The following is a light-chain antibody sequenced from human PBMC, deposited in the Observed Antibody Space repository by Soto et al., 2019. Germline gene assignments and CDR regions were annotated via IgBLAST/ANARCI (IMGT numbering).Light chain of an antibody. J-gene: IGLJ1*01. Sequence: QSSLTQPASVSGSPGQSITISCAGTSTDVGSHKLVSWYQQYPGNAPKLIIFEAYKRPSGVSNRFSGSKSGSTASLTISGLQAEDEADYYCCSNAVGSTYVFGTGTKVTVL. CDR3: CSNAVGSTYV. CDR1: STDVGSHKL. CDR2: EAY. V-gene: IGLV2-23*01.